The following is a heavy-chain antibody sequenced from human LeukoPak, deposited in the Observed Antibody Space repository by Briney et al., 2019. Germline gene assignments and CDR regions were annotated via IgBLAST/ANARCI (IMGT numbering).Heavy chain of an antibody. CDR1: GVSGVTFSNYA. V-gene: IGHV3-23*01. Sequence: GGSLRLSCAASGVSGVTFSNYALNWVRQAPGKGLEWVSDISGSGHTTNYADSVKGRFSISRDNSNTTLYLQRSSLRVEDTAVYYCVEGIFDYWGQGTLVTFSS. D-gene: IGHD3-10*01. J-gene: IGHJ4*02. CDR3: VEGIFDY. CDR2: ISGSGHTT.